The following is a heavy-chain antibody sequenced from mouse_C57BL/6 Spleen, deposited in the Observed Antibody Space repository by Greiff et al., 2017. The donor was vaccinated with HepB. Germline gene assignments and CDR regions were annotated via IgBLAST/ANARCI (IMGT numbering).Heavy chain of an antibody. CDR1: GFTFSSYA. D-gene: IGHD2-4*01. J-gene: IGHJ1*03. V-gene: IGHV5-4*01. CDR2: ISDGGSYT. Sequence: EVQGVESGGGLVKPGGSLKLSCAASGFTFSSYAMSWVRQTPEKRLEWVATISDGGSYTYYPDNVKGRFTISRDNAKNNLYLQMSHLKSEDTAMYYCARENYDYDEGYFDVWGTGTTVTVSS. CDR3: ARENYDYDEGYFDV.